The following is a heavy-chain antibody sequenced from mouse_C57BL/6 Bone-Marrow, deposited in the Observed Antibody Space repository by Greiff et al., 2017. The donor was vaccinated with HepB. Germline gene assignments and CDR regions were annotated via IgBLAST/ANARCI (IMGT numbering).Heavy chain of an antibody. J-gene: IGHJ1*03. Sequence: EVQLQQSGAELVRPGASVKLSCTASGFNIKDDYMHWVKQRPEQGLEWIGWIDPENGDTEYASKFQGKATMTADTSSNTAYLQLSSLTSEDTAVYDCTPYYGSSYWYFDVWGTGTTVTVSA. V-gene: IGHV14-4*01. CDR2: IDPENGDT. CDR1: GFNIKDDY. CDR3: TPYYGSSYWYFDV. D-gene: IGHD1-1*01.